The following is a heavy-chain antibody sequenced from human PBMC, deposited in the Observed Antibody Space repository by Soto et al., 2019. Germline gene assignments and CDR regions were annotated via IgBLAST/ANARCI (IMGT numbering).Heavy chain of an antibody. CDR3: AHRGGVPAAMGTYYFDY. D-gene: IGHD2-2*01. V-gene: IGHV2-5*02. J-gene: IGHJ4*02. CDR2: IYWDDDQ. Sequence: QITLKESGPTLVKPTQTLTLTCTFSGFSLSTSGVGVGWIRQPPGTALEWLALIYWDDDQRYSPSLKSRLTITKDTSKDQVVLTMTNMDPVDTATYYCAHRGGVPAAMGTYYFDYWGQGTLVTVSS. CDR1: GFSLSTSGVG.